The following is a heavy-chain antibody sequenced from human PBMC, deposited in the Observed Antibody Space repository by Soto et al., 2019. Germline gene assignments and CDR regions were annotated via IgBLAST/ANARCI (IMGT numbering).Heavy chain of an antibody. J-gene: IGHJ5*02. CDR3: AREPAAGDWFDP. V-gene: IGHV1-18*01. Sequence: QVQLVQSGAEVKKPGASVKVSCKASGYSFTSYGITWVRQAPGQGLEWMGWINTYNGNTNYAQKLQGRVTMTTDTSTSTAYMELRSLRADDTAVYYCAREPAAGDWFDPWGQGTLVTVSS. CDR1: GYSFTSYG. CDR2: INTYNGNT. D-gene: IGHD6-13*01.